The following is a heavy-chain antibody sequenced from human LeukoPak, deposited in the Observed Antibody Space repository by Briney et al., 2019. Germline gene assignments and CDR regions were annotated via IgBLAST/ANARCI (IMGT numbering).Heavy chain of an antibody. CDR3: ARRIYYSDSWRGFDY. Sequence: GESLKISCKGSGYMFASYWIAWMRQTPGKGLEWMGIMYPGDSDTRYNAPFQGQVTISADKSDSTAYLQWSSLQASDTAIYYCARRIYYSDSWRGFDYWGQGTPVTVSS. J-gene: IGHJ4*02. D-gene: IGHD1-26*01. CDR1: GYMFASYW. CDR2: MYPGDSDT. V-gene: IGHV5-51*01.